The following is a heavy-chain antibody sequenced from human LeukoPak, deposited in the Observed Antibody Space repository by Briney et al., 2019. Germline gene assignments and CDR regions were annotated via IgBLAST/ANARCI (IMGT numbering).Heavy chain of an antibody. J-gene: IGHJ6*02. CDR3: ARARYYYGMDV. Sequence: GGSLRLSCAASGFTFDDYAMPWVRHAPGKGLEWVSGISWNSGSIGYADSVKGRFTISRDNAKDSLYLQMNSLRAEDTALYYCARARYYYGMDVWGQGTTVTVSS. CDR2: ISWNSGSI. V-gene: IGHV3-9*01. CDR1: GFTFDDYA.